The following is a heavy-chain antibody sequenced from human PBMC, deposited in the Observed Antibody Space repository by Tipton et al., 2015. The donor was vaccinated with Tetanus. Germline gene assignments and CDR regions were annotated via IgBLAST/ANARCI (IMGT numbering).Heavy chain of an antibody. V-gene: IGHV1-2*02. J-gene: IGHJ6*02. CDR1: GYTFTGYY. CDR3: ARDRGDYIYYGMDV. D-gene: IGHD3-22*01. Sequence: QLVQSGAEVKKPGASLKVSYKASGYTFTGYYLYWVRQAPGQGLEWMGWVDPNSGGTAYAQKFQGRVTMTRDTSISTVDMVLSRLRSDDTAVYYCARDRGDYIYYGMDVWGPGTTVTVSS. CDR2: VDPNSGGT.